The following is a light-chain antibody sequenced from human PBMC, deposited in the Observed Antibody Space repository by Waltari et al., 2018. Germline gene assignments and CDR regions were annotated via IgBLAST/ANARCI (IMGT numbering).Light chain of an antibody. J-gene: IGKJ4*01. CDR3: QQYYSTPPS. CDR1: QRILYSSNNKNY. Sequence: DIVMTQSPDSLAVSLGERATIDCKSSQRILYSSNNKNYLAGYQRKPGQPPKLLIYWAATRESGVPDRFSGSGSGTDFTLTISSLQAEDVAVYYCQQYYSTPPSFGGGTKVEIK. V-gene: IGKV4-1*01. CDR2: WAA.